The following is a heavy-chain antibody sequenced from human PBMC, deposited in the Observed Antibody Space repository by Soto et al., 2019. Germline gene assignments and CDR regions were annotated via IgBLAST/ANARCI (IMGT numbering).Heavy chain of an antibody. D-gene: IGHD2-15*01. Sequence: PGGSLRLSCASSGFTFSSYSMNWVRHSPGKGLEWVSSISGSSSDIYYADSLKGRFTISIDNAKNSLYLQMNSLRAEETAVYYFARDLADGYCSGGRCYYEHYFEYWGQG. CDR1: GFTFSSYS. CDR3: ARDLADGYCSGGRCYYEHYFEY. J-gene: IGHJ4*02. V-gene: IGHV3-21*01. CDR2: ISGSSSDI.